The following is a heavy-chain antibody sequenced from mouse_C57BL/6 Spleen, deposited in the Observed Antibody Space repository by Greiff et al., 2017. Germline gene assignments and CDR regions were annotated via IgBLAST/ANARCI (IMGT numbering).Heavy chain of an antibody. Sequence: VQLQQPGTELVKPGASVKLSCKASGYTFTSYWMHWVKQRPGQGLEWIGNINPSNGGTNYNEKFKSKATLTVDKSSSTAYMQLSSLTSEDSAVYYCAREVIYYGNSMDYWGQGTSVTVSS. V-gene: IGHV1-53*01. CDR1: GYTFTSYW. CDR3: AREVIYYGNSMDY. J-gene: IGHJ4*01. D-gene: IGHD2-1*01. CDR2: INPSNGGT.